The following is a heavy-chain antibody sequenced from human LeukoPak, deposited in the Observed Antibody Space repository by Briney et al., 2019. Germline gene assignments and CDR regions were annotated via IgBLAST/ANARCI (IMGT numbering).Heavy chain of an antibody. CDR3: ARAVCSSTSCYPPLLYYYYYYMDV. CDR1: GGSISIGSYY. CDR2: IYTSGST. D-gene: IGHD2-2*01. V-gene: IGHV4-61*02. Sequence: PSETLSLTCTLSGGSISIGSYYWSWIRQPAGKGLEWIGRIYTSGSTNYNPSIKSRVTISVDTSKNQFSLKLSSVTAADTAVYYCARAVCSSTSCYPPLLYYYYYYMDVWGKGTTVTVSS. J-gene: IGHJ6*03.